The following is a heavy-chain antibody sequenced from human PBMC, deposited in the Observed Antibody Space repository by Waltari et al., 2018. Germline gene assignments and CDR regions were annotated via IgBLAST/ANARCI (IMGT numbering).Heavy chain of an antibody. Sequence: QVQLQESGPGLVKPSETLSLTCTVSGYSIRSTYYWGWIRQSPGKGLEWIGSIFHSGSTYYNPSLKSRVTISVDTSKNQFSLKLSSVPAADTAVCYCATDPSYYGSGTYWAGWFDPWGQGTLVTVSS. CDR2: IFHSGST. D-gene: IGHD3-10*01. J-gene: IGHJ5*02. CDR3: ATDPSYYGSGTYWAGWFDP. CDR1: GYSIRSTYY. V-gene: IGHV4-38-2*02.